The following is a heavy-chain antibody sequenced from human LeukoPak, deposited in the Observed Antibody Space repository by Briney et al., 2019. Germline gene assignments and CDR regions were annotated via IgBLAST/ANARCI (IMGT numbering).Heavy chain of an antibody. CDR2: IYTSGSS. J-gene: IGHJ4*02. Sequence: PSETLSLTCTLSGGSMSRYYSSWIRHPAEKGLEWIGHIYTSGSSNYNPSLKSRVTMSVVTYKNQFSLKLSSVTAADTAVYYCSRHCSGHSCCSVFDYWGQGTLVTVSS. CDR1: GGSMSRYY. D-gene: IGHD2-15*01. CDR3: SRHCSGHSCCSVFDY. V-gene: IGHV4-4*07.